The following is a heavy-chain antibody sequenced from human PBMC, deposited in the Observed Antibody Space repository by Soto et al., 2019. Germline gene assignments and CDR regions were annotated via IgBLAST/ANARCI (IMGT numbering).Heavy chain of an antibody. Sequence: QVQLVQSGAEVKKPGSSVKVSCKASGGTFSSYTISWVRQAPGQGLEWMGRIIPILGIANYAQKFQGRVTITADKSTSTAYMELSSLRSEDTAVYYCATHEQQLVPIDIWGQGTMFTVSS. CDR2: IIPILGIA. CDR3: ATHEQQLVPIDI. J-gene: IGHJ3*02. D-gene: IGHD6-13*01. CDR1: GGTFSSYT. V-gene: IGHV1-69*02.